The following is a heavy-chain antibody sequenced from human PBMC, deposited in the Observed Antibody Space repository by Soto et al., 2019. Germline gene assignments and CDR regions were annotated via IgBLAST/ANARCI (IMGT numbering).Heavy chain of an antibody. CDR2: IYYSGST. CDR1: GGSISSYY. CDR3: ARGTLGYYVYLSGANGDAYAF. V-gene: IGHV4-59*01. Sequence: PPETLSLTCTVSGGSISSYYWSWIRQPPGKGLEWIGYIYYSGSTNYNPSLKSRVTISVDTSKNQFSLKLSSVTAADTAVYYCARGTLGYYVYLSGANGDAYAFWSQGTTVTVSS. J-gene: IGHJ6*02. D-gene: IGHD3-16*01.